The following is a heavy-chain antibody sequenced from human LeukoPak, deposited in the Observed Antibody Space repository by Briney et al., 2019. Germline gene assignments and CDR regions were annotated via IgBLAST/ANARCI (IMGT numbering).Heavy chain of an antibody. CDR2: ISYDGSNK. V-gene: IGHV3-30*18. CDR3: AKDRPSGTYYYDSSGYYWFDP. D-gene: IGHD3-22*01. J-gene: IGHJ5*02. CDR1: GFNFSTYG. Sequence: GGSLRLSCSASGFNFSTYGMHWVRQAPGKGLEWVAVISYDGSNKYYADSVKGRFTISRDNSKNTLYLQMNSLRAEDTAVYYCAKDRPSGTYYYDSSGYYWFDPWGQGTLVTVSS.